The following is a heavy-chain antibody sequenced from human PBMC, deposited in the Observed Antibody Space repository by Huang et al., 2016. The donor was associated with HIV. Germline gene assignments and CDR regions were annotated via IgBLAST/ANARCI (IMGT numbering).Heavy chain of an antibody. CDR3: ARTAYSYGFRQGYNWFDP. CDR2: IIPIFVTA. D-gene: IGHD5-18*01. V-gene: IGHV1-69*13. CDR1: GGTFSSYA. Sequence: QVLLVQSGAEVRKPGSSVKVSCTAFGGTFSSYAISWVRQAPGQGLAWMGGIIPIFVTANYTQKCQGRVTITVDESTNTGYMELTRLTAEDTAVDYCARTAYSYGFRQGYNWFDPWGQGTPVTVSS. J-gene: IGHJ5*02.